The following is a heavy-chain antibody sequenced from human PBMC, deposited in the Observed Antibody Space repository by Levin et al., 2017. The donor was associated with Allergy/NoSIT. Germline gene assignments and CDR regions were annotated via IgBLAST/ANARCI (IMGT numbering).Heavy chain of an antibody. CDR3: ARRGNRDYYYYMAV. CDR1: GYSFTSYW. J-gene: IGHJ6*03. Sequence: ASVKVSCQGSGYSFTSYWIGWVRQMPGKGLEWMGIIYPGDSDTRYSPSFQGQVTISADKSISTAYLQWSSLKASDTASYYCARRGNRDYYYYMAVWGKGTTVTVSS. CDR2: IYPGDSDT. V-gene: IGHV5-51*01. D-gene: IGHD2/OR15-2a*01.